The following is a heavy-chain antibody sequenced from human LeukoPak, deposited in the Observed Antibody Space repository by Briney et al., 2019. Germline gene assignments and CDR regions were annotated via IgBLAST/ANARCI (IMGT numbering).Heavy chain of an antibody. J-gene: IGHJ3*02. CDR2: ISYDGSNK. Sequence: PGRSLRLSCAASGFTFSSYAMHWVRQAPGKGLEWVAVISYDGSNKYYADSVKGRFTISRDNCKNTLYLQMNSLRAEDTAVYYCARDAWALNAFDIWGQGTMVTVSS. V-gene: IGHV3-30-3*01. CDR3: ARDAWALNAFDI. CDR1: GFTFSSYA.